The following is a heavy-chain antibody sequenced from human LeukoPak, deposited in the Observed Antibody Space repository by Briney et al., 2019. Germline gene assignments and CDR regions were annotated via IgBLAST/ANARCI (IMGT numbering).Heavy chain of an antibody. CDR1: GGTFSSYA. Sequence: ASVKVSCKASGGTFSSYAISWVRQAPGQGLEWMGGIIPIFGTANYAQKFQGRVTITADESTSTAYMELSSLRSEDTAVYYCARDRGSGYYDFWSGYYRYYFDYWGQGTLVTVSS. V-gene: IGHV1-69*13. J-gene: IGHJ4*02. CDR2: IIPIFGTA. D-gene: IGHD3-3*01. CDR3: ARDRGSGYYDFWSGYYRYYFDY.